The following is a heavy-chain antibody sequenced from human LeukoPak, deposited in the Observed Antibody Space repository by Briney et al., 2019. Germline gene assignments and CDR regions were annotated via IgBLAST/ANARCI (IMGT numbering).Heavy chain of an antibody. Sequence: PSETLSLTCTVSGGSISSYYWSWIRQPPGKGLEWIGYIYYSGSTNYNPSLKSRVTISVDTSKNQFSLKLSSVTAADTAVYYCARGQHYYVSSGMDVWGQGTTVTVSS. CDR1: GGSISSYY. CDR3: ARGQHYYVSSGMDV. CDR2: IYYSGST. D-gene: IGHD3-10*02. J-gene: IGHJ6*02. V-gene: IGHV4-59*12.